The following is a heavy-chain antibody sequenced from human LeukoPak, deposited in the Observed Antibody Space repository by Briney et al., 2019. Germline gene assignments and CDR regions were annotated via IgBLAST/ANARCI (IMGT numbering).Heavy chain of an antibody. Sequence: GGSLRLSCAASGFTFSSYWMSWVRQAPGKGLEWVANIKQDGSEKYYVDSVKGRFTISRDNAKNSLYLQMNSLRAEDTAVYYCAREFDGSGSYWLGYYFDYWGQGTLVTVS. CDR1: GFTFSSYW. CDR3: AREFDGSGSYWLGYYFDY. J-gene: IGHJ4*02. D-gene: IGHD3-10*01. V-gene: IGHV3-7*01. CDR2: IKQDGSEK.